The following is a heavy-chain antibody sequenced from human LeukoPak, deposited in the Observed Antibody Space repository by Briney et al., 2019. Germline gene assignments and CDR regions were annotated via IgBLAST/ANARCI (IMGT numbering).Heavy chain of an antibody. V-gene: IGHV4-59*08. CDR1: GGSISSYY. J-gene: IGHJ5*02. Sequence: SEILSLTCTVSGGSISSYYWSWIRQPPGKGLEWIGYIYYSGSTNYNPSLKSRVTISVDTSKNQFSLKLSSVTAADTAVYYCARSTAAGYWFDPWGQGTLVTVSS. CDR3: ARSTAAGYWFDP. D-gene: IGHD6-13*01. CDR2: IYYSGST.